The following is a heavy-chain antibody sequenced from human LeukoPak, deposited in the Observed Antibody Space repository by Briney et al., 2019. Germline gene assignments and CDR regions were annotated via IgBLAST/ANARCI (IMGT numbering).Heavy chain of an antibody. CDR3: ASVWFGQPQPLDY. D-gene: IGHD3-10*01. CDR1: GFTFSNYH. CDR2: ISSSSKYI. Sequence: GGSLRLSCAASGFTFSNYHMNWVRQAPGKGLEWVSSISSSSKYIYYADSVKGRFTISRDNAKNSLYLQMNSLGAEYTAVYYCASVWFGQPQPLDYWRQGTLVTVSS. J-gene: IGHJ4*02. V-gene: IGHV3-21*01.